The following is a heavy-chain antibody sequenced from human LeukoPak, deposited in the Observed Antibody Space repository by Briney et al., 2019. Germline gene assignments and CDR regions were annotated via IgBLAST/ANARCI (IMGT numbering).Heavy chain of an antibody. V-gene: IGHV4-59*01. CDR3: ARGFRDILTGYFLFYFDY. J-gene: IGHJ4*02. CDR1: GGSISSYY. D-gene: IGHD3-9*01. CDR2: IYYSGST. Sequence: KPSETLSLTCTVSGGSISSYYWSWIRQPPGKGLEWIGYIYYSGSTNYNPSLKSRVTMSVDTSKNQFSLKLSSVTAADTAVYYCARGFRDILTGYFLFYFDYWGQGTLVTVSS.